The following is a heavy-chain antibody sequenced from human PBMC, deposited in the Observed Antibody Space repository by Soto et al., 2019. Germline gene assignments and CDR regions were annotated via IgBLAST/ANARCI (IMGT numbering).Heavy chain of an antibody. CDR1: GFTVSSNY. D-gene: IGHD2-2*01. CDR2: IYSGGST. J-gene: IGHJ6*02. V-gene: IGHV3-53*01. CDR3: ARDYKYQLFYYGMDV. Sequence: PGGSLRLSCAASGFTVSSNYMSWVRQAPGKGLEWVSVIYSGGSTYYADSAKGRFTISRDNSKNTLYLQMNSLRAEDTAVYYCARDYKYQLFYYGMDVWGQGTTVTVSS.